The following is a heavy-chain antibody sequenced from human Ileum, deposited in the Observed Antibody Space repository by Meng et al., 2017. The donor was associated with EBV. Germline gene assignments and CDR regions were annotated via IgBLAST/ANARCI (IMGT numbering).Heavy chain of an antibody. Sequence: QLQLRESGPGQVNTAGPLSLTCHVSGVPIARSSENWGWIRQSPGKGLEWMGNIYYSGNTYYNPSLKRRVPISVDTSKNQFSLKLSSVTAADTAVYYCARGYSSGWYYFDSWGQGTLVTVSS. D-gene: IGHD6-19*01. CDR1: GVPIARSSEN. J-gene: IGHJ4*02. CDR2: IYYSGNT. V-gene: IGHV4-39*01. CDR3: ARGYSSGWYYFDS.